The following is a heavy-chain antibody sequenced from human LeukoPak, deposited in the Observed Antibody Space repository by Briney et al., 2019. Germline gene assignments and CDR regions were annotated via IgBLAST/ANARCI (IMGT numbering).Heavy chain of an antibody. J-gene: IGHJ4*02. V-gene: IGHV3-9*03. CDR1: GFTFDDYA. CDR2: ISWNSGSI. CDR3: AKDIRGMGQWLGFDY. D-gene: IGHD6-19*01. Sequence: PGRSLRLSCAASGFTFDDYAMHWVRQAPGKGLEWVSGISWNSGSIGYADSVKGRFTISRDNAKNSLYLQMNSLRAEDMALYYCAKDIRGMGQWLGFDYWGQGTLVTVSS.